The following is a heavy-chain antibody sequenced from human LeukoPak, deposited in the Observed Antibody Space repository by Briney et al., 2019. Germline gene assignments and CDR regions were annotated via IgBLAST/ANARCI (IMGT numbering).Heavy chain of an antibody. CDR1: GFTFSSYG. J-gene: IGHJ4*02. V-gene: IGHV3-33*03. Sequence: PGGSLRLSCAASGFTFSSYGMHWVRQAPGKGLEWMAVIWYDGSNRYYADSVKGRFTISRDNSKNTLYLEMNSLRAEDTAVYYCVGLGTNYYGLRWGQGTLVTVSS. D-gene: IGHD3-10*01. CDR3: VGLGTNYYGLR. CDR2: IWYDGSNR.